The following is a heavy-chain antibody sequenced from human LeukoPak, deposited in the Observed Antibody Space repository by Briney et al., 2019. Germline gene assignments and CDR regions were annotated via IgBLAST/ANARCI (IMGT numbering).Heavy chain of an antibody. J-gene: IGHJ4*02. Sequence: SETLSLTRAVSGGSISSSNWWSWVRQPPGKGLEWIGEIYHSGSTNYNPSLKSRVTISVDKSKNQFSLRLNSVTAADTAMYYCAGNDYVDYKSSFDYWGQGTLVTVSS. CDR2: IYHSGST. D-gene: IGHD4-17*01. CDR1: GGSISSSNW. V-gene: IGHV4-4*02. CDR3: AGNDYVDYKSSFDY.